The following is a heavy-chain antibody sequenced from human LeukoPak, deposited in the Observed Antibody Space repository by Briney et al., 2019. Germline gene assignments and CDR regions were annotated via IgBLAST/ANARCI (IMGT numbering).Heavy chain of an antibody. D-gene: IGHD2-2*01. CDR1: GFTVSSNY. V-gene: IGHV3-53*04. CDR3: ARVEVPAAFDY. Sequence: GGSLRLSCAASGFTVSSNYMSWVRRAPGKGLEWVSVIYSGGSTYYADSVKGRFTVSRHNSKNTLYLQMNSLRAEDTAVYYCARVEVPAAFDYWGQGTLVTVSS. J-gene: IGHJ4*02. CDR2: IYSGGST.